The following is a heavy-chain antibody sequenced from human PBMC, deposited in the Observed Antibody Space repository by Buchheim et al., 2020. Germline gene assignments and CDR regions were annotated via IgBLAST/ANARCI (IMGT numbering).Heavy chain of an antibody. CDR2: IYYSGST. J-gene: IGHJ5*02. Sequence: QVQLQESGPGLVKPSQTLSLTCTVSGGSISSGGYYWSWIRQHPGKGLEWIGYIYYSGSTYYNPSLKSRVTISVDTSKNQFSLKLSSVTAADTAVYYCARGGLRVRSTPDVGYCTNGVCRRTRFDPWGQGTL. D-gene: IGHD2-8*01. V-gene: IGHV4-31*03. CDR1: GGSISSGGYY. CDR3: ARGGLRVRSTPDVGYCTNGVCRRTRFDP.